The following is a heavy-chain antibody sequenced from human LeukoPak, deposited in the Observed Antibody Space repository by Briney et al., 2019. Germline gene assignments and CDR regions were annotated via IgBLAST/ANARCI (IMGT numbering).Heavy chain of an antibody. CDR1: GYSFFAYW. V-gene: IGHV5-51*01. CDR2: IYPDDSRA. Sequence: EEPLKISCRGSGYSFFAYWIAWVRQMPGKGLEYMGIIYPDDSRARYSPSFQGQVTISVDMSISTAYLQWSSLKASDTAIYFCARFSGPTFAHNRFDPWGQGTLVTVSS. J-gene: IGHJ5*02. CDR3: ARFSGPTFAHNRFDP. D-gene: IGHD2/OR15-2a*01.